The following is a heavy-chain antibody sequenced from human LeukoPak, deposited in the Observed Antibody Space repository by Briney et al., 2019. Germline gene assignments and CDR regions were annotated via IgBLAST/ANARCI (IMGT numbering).Heavy chain of an antibody. CDR1: GFTFSSYA. Sequence: PGRSLRLSCAASGFTFSSYAMHWVRQAPGKGLEWVAVISYDGSNKYYADSVKGRFTISRDNSKNTLYLQMNSLRAEDAAVYYCARGLQGIRPGDYWGQGTLVTVSS. J-gene: IGHJ4*02. CDR2: ISYDGSNK. D-gene: IGHD5-18*01. V-gene: IGHV3-30-3*01. CDR3: ARGLQGIRPGDY.